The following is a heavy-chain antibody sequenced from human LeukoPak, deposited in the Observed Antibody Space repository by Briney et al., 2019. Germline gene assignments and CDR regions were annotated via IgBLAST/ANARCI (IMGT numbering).Heavy chain of an antibody. CDR2: IYFSGSI. CDR3: ARSSGYTYGSDY. Sequence: SETLSLTCSVSGVSISRYYWGWIRQPPGRGLEWVGYIYFSGSINYNPSLKSRVTISADTSKNQLSLKLSSVTAADTAVYYCARSSGYTYGSDYWGQGTLVTVSS. D-gene: IGHD5-18*01. J-gene: IGHJ4*02. CDR1: GVSISRYY. V-gene: IGHV4-59*08.